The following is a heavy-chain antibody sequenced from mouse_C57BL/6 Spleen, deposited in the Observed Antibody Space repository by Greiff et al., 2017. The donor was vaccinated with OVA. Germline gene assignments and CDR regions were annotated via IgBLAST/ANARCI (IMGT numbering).Heavy chain of an antibody. J-gene: IGHJ4*01. Sequence: VQLQQPGAELVKPGASVKMSCKASGYTFTSYWITWVKQRPGQGLEWIGDIYPGSGSTNYNEKFKSKATLTVDTSSSTAYMQLSSLTSEVSAVYYCAREDENYAMDYWGQGTSVTVSS. CDR3: AREDENYAMDY. V-gene: IGHV1-55*01. CDR2: IYPGSGST. CDR1: GYTFTSYW.